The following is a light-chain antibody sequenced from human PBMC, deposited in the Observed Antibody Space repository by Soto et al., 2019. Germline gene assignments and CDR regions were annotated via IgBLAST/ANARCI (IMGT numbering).Light chain of an antibody. CDR3: SSLTSKSTLI. Sequence: QSVLTQPASVSGSPGQSITISCAGTMRDIGAYNLVSWYQQHPGKAPQLIIYEVRNRPSGISFRFSGSKSGNTASLTISGLQAEDEADYYCSSLTSKSTLIFGGGTKLTVL. J-gene: IGLJ2*01. CDR1: MRDIGAYNL. CDR2: EVR. V-gene: IGLV2-14*03.